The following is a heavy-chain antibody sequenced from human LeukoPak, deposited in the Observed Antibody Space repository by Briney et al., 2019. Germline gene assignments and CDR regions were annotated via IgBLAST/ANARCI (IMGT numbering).Heavy chain of an antibody. D-gene: IGHD2-2*01. CDR2: ISASGGST. J-gene: IGHJ4*02. V-gene: IGHV3-23*01. CDR3: AKDLGYCSSTSCSWDY. CDR1: GFTFSNYA. Sequence: GGSLRLSCAASGFTFSNYAMSWVRRAPGKGLEWVSAISASGGSTYYADSVKGRFTISRDNSKNTLYLQLNSLRAEDTAVYYCAKDLGYCSSTSCSWDYWGQGTLVTVSS.